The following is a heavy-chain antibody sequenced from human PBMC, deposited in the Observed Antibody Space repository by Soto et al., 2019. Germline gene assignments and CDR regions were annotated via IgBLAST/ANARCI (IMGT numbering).Heavy chain of an antibody. D-gene: IGHD1-26*01. CDR3: ARVLARFAAAGAARLFDP. V-gene: IGHV4-31*03. J-gene: IGHJ5*02. Sequence: PSETLSLTCTVSGGSISSGGYYWSWIRQHPGKGLEWIGYIYYSGSTYYNPSLKSRVTISVDTSKNQFSLKLSSVTAADTAVYYSARVLARFAAAGAARLFDPWGQGTLVTVSS. CDR2: IYYSGST. CDR1: GGSISSGGYY.